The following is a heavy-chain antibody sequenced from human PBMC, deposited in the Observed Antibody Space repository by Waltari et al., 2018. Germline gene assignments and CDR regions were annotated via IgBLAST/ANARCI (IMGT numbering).Heavy chain of an antibody. Sequence: EVQVLESGGGLVQRGGSLRLSCAVSGFTFSTHAMTWVRQAPGKGLEWVSRFHSDGGSINYADSVKGRFTISRDNSRNTLYLQMNSLRAEDTAVYYCSRQLVENYYYYAMDVWGRGTTVTVSS. D-gene: IGHD6-13*01. CDR2: FHSDGGSI. CDR3: SRQLVENYYYYAMDV. CDR1: GFTFSTHA. J-gene: IGHJ6*02. V-gene: IGHV3-23*01.